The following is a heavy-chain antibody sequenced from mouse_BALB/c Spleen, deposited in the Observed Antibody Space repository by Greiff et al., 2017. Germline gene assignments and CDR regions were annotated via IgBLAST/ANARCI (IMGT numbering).Heavy chain of an antibody. CDR1: GYAFSSSW. Sequence: VQLQQSGPELVKPGASVKISCKASGYAFSSSWMNWVKQRPGQGLEWIGRIYPGDGDTNYNGKFKGKATLTADKSSSTAYMQLSSLTSVDSAVYFCARDGYPDYWGQGNTLTVSS. J-gene: IGHJ2*01. CDR3: ARDGYPDY. CDR2: IYPGDGDT. D-gene: IGHD2-3*01. V-gene: IGHV1-82*01.